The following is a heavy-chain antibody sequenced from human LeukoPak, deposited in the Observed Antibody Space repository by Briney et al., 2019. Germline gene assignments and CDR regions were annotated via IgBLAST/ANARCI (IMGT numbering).Heavy chain of an antibody. J-gene: IGHJ4*02. Sequence: PGGSLRLSCAASGFTFSRHWMSWARQAPGKGLERVAHMNQDGSAIYSVDSVKGRFTISRDNDKNSLYLQMNGLTVADTAVYYCARTVPGYPDDYFDYWGQGTLVTVSS. V-gene: IGHV3-7*01. D-gene: IGHD6-19*01. CDR1: GFTFSRHW. CDR3: ARTVPGYPDDYFDY. CDR2: MNQDGSAI.